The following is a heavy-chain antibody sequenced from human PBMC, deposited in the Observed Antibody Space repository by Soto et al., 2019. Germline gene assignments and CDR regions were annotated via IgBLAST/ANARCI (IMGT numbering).Heavy chain of an antibody. CDR2: ISAYNGNT. V-gene: IGHV1-18*01. Sequence: ASVKVSCKASGNTFTSYGISWVRQAPGQGLEWMGWISAYNGNTNYAQKLQGRVTMTTDTSTSTAYMELRSLRSDDTAVYYCAREAYCGGDCYSPSYYGMDVWGQGTTVTVS. D-gene: IGHD2-21*02. CDR3: AREAYCGGDCYSPSYYGMDV. J-gene: IGHJ6*02. CDR1: GNTFTSYG.